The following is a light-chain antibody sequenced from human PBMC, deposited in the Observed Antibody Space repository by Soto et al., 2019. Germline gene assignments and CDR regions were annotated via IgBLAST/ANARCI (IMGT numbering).Light chain of an antibody. CDR2: GAS. CDR1: QSAYSSY. J-gene: IGKJ1*01. CDR3: QQYGSSPWT. Sequence: ELVLTQSPGTLSLSPGDRATLSCRSSQSAYSSYLSWYQQKPGQAPRLLIYGASNRATGIPDRFSGSGSGTDFTLTISRLEPEDFAVYHCQQYGSSPWTFGQGTKVDIK. V-gene: IGKV3-20*01.